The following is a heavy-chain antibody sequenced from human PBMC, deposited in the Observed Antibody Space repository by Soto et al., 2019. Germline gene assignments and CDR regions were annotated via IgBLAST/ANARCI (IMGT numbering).Heavy chain of an antibody. CDR2: ISASGGST. D-gene: IGHD3-22*01. CDR3: SDPGPSNGRLFLHD. V-gene: IGHV3-23*01. Sequence: EVQLLDSGGGLVQPGGSLRLSCVASGFTSSSCAMRWVRQAPGKGLEWVSGISASGGSTYYADSVKGRFTISRDNSKNPPLPPMNHPGAQDPALLFFSDPGPSNGRLFLHDWGQGTLVTVSS. CDR1: GFTSSSCA. J-gene: IGHJ4*02.